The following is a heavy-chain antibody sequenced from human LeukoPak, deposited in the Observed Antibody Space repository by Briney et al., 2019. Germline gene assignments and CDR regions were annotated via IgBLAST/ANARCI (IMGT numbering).Heavy chain of an antibody. J-gene: IGHJ5*02. V-gene: IGHV4-59*08. Sequence: SETLSLTCTVSGGSISSYYWSWIRQPPGKGLEWIGYIYYSGSTNYSPSLKSRVTISVDTSKNQFSLKLSSVTAADTAVYYCARLPTRSSRIAAAGHNWFDPWGQGTLVTVSS. CDR2: IYYSGST. CDR3: ARLPTRSSRIAAAGHNWFDP. CDR1: GGSISSYY. D-gene: IGHD6-13*01.